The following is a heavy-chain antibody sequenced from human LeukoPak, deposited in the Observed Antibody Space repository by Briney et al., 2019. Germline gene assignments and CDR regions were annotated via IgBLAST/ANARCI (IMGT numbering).Heavy chain of an antibody. J-gene: IGHJ4*02. CDR2: ISWDGGTT. Sequence: GGSLRLSCAASGFTFDGYAMHWVRQPPGKGLEWVSIISWDGGTTSYADSVKGRFTISRDNSKNSLYLQLNSLRAEDTALYYCAKGRGFYCGGDCYLDYWGQGTLVTVSS. V-gene: IGHV3-43D*03. CDR1: GFTFDGYA. D-gene: IGHD2-21*02. CDR3: AKGRGFYCGGDCYLDY.